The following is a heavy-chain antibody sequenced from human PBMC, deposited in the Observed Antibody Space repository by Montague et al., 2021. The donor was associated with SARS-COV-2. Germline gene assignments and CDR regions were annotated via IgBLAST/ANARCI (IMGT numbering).Heavy chain of an antibody. J-gene: IGHJ6*02. V-gene: IGHV4-31*03. CDR3: ARMFVAAHGTSAASSSDF. Sequence: TLSLTCIVSGGSISSDDSYWTWIRQHPGKGLEWIGYIPYSGSTSYNLSLKSRVTISADTSDYQFSLKLTSVTAADTAVYYCARMFVAAHGTSAASSSDFWGRGTTVTVSS. D-gene: IGHD6-13*01. CDR2: IPYSGST. CDR1: GGSISSDDSY.